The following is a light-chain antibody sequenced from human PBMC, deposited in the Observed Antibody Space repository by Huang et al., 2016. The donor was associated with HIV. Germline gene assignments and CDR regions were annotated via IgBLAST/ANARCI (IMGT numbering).Light chain of an antibody. CDR3: QQRSSSLT. V-gene: IGKV3-11*01. Sequence: IVLTQSPATLSLSPGESAPLSCRASQSLNKFLAWYQQKPCQAPRLLIYHATDRATGVPARFSGGGYGTDFTLTITDLKAEDFAIDYCQQRSSSLTFGGGTKVEIK. CDR1: QSLNKF. J-gene: IGKJ4*01. CDR2: HAT.